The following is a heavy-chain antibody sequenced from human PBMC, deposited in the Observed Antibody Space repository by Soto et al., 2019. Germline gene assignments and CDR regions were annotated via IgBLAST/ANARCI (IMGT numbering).Heavy chain of an antibody. Sequence: SESLSLTCTACGGCISSSDWSWIRQPPGKGLEWIGYIYYSGSTNYNPSLKSRVTISVDTSKNQFSLKLSSVTAADTAVYYCARTGKQQLVHDYWGQGTLVTVSS. CDR3: ARTGKQQLVHDY. D-gene: IGHD6-13*01. V-gene: IGHV4-59*08. CDR2: IYYSGST. CDR1: GGCISSSD. J-gene: IGHJ4*02.